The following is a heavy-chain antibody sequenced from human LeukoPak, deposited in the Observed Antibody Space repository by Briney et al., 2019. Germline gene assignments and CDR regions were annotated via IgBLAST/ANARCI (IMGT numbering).Heavy chain of an antibody. V-gene: IGHV3-11*01. D-gene: IGHD4-17*01. CDR3: ARDTTVTTPKPRLHIIDY. J-gene: IGHJ4*02. CDR2: ISGSGNTI. CDR1: GFTLSTYN. Sequence: GGPLRSSCAAPGFTLSTYNRSWIGQVPGKGLGWVSSISGSGNTIYYADSVKGRFTISRDNAKKSLYLQMNSLRAEDTAVYYCARDTTVTTPKPRLHIIDYWGQGTLVTVSS.